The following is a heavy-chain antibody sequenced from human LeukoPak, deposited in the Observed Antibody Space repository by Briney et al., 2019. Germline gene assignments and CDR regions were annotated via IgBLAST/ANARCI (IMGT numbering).Heavy chain of an antibody. J-gene: IGHJ4*02. CDR2: ISWNSGSI. CDR3: AKGKQWLALFDY. CDR1: GFTFDDYA. Sequence: PGGSLRLSCAASGFTFDDYAMHWVRHAPGKGLEWVSGISWNSGSIGYADSVKGRFTISRDNAKNSLYLQMNSLRAEDTALYYCAKGKQWLALFDYWGQGTPVTVSS. D-gene: IGHD6-19*01. V-gene: IGHV3-9*01.